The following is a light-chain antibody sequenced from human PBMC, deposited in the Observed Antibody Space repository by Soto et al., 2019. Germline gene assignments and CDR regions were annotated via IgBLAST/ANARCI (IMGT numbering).Light chain of an antibody. V-gene: IGKV3-15*01. CDR2: GAF. CDR3: QQYNMWPHT. CDR1: QSVSSK. J-gene: IGKJ2*01. Sequence: EIVMTQSPATLSVSPGERVTLSCRASQSVSSKLAGFQQKPGQAPRLLIYGAFTRATGIPTRFSGSGSETEFTLTISSLQSEDFAVYYCQQYNMWPHTFGQGTKLEIK.